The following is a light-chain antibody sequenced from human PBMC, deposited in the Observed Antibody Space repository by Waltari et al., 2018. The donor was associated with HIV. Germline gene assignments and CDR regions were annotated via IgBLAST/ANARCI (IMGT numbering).Light chain of an antibody. CDR1: QSISSW. CDR2: KAS. V-gene: IGKV1-5*03. CDR3: QQYNSYSPLT. J-gene: IGKJ1*01. Sequence: DIQMTQSPSTLSASVGDRVTITCRASQSISSWLAWYQQKPGKAPKLLIYKASSLESGVPSRFSGSGSVTEFTLTISSLQPDDFATYYCQQYNSYSPLTFGQGTKVEIK.